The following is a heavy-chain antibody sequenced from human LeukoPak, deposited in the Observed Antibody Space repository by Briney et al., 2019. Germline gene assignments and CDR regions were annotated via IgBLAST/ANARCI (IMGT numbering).Heavy chain of an antibody. J-gene: IGHJ4*02. CDR3: AKRAVAGAYFDY. Sequence: PGGSLRLSCAASGFNFNDAAMTWVRQAPGKGLEWVSLIASSGRNTYYTDSVKGRFTISRDNSKNTLYLQMNSLRAEDTAVYYCAKRAVAGAYFDYWGQGTLVTVSS. CDR1: GFNFNDAA. D-gene: IGHD6-19*01. CDR2: IASSGRNT. V-gene: IGHV3-23*01.